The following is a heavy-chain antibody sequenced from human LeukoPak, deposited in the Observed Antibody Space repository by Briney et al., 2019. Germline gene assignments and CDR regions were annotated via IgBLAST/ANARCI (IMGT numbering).Heavy chain of an antibody. CDR2: IKSKNDGAAT. CDR1: GFTFDIAW. Sequence: RTGGSLRLSCAVSGFTFDIAWMNWVRQAPGEGLEWLGRIKSKNDGAATDYAAPVRCRFTISTDDSKNTLYLQMNSLKTEDTAVYYCVSRDAYKPRYFMDVWGKGTTVSVSS. V-gene: IGHV3-15*01. CDR3: VSRDAYKPRYFMDV. D-gene: IGHD5-24*01. J-gene: IGHJ6*03.